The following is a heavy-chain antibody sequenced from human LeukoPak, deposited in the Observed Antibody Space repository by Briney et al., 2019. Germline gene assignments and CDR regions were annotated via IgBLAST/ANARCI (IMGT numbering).Heavy chain of an antibody. CDR2: ISSSGETT. Sequence: GGCLRLSCAASGFTFRRYAMNGVRQAQGKGGGGVSTISSSGETTYYADSVKGLFTISRDSSKNTLHLQMNSLRADDTAVYYCAKGFNWNYPHYFDYWGQGTLVTVSS. CDR3: AKGFNWNYPHYFDY. J-gene: IGHJ4*02. V-gene: IGHV3-23*01. CDR1: GFTFRRYA. D-gene: IGHD1-7*01.